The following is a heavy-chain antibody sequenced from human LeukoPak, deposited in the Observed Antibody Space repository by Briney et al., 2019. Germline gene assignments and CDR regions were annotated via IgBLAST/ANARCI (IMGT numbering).Heavy chain of an antibody. Sequence: GRSLRLSCAAFGFTFSNYAIHWVRQAPGKGLQWVAVISYDGSNKYYADSVKGRFTISRDNSKNTLYLQMNSLRAEDTAVYYCAREAQYFYYMDVWGKGTTVTVSS. CDR3: AREAQYFYYMDV. V-gene: IGHV3-30*04. CDR1: GFTFSNYA. CDR2: ISYDGSNK. J-gene: IGHJ6*03.